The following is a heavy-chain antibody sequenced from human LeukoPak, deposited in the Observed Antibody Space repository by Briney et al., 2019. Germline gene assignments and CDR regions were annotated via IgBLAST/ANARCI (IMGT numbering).Heavy chain of an antibody. CDR2: IYYSGST. D-gene: IGHD3-9*01. CDR3: ARDAILSGYPLDY. J-gene: IGHJ4*02. V-gene: IGHV4-30-4*01. Sequence: SQTLSLTCTVSGGSISSGDYYWSWIRQPPGKGLEWIGYIYYSGSTYYDPSLKSRVTISVDTSKNQFSLKLSSVTAADTAVYYCARDAILSGYPLDYWGQGTLVTVSS. CDR1: GGSISSGDYY.